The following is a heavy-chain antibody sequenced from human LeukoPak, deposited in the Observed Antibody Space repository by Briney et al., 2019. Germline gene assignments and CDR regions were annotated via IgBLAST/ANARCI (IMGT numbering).Heavy chain of an antibody. V-gene: IGHV3-7*01. Sequence: PGGSLRLSCAASGFTFSSYWMSWVRQAPGKGLEWVANIKQDGSEKYYVDSVKGRFTISRDNAKNSLYLQMNSLRAEDTAVYYCARDAPANYDFWSGNIYYYYGMDVWGQGTTVTVSS. CDR1: GFTFSSYW. D-gene: IGHD3-3*01. CDR3: ARDAPANYDFWSGNIYYYYGMDV. CDR2: IKQDGSEK. J-gene: IGHJ6*02.